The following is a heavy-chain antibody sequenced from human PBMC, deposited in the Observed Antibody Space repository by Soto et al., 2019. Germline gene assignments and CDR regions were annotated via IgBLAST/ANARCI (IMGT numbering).Heavy chain of an antibody. Sequence: ASVKVSCKASGYTFTSYGISWVRQAPGQGLEWMGWISAYNGNTNYAQKLQGRVTMTTDTSTSTAYMELRSLRSDDTAVYYCARDNSDFWSGYYTESGMDVWGQGTTVT. CDR1: GYTFTSYG. D-gene: IGHD3-3*01. CDR2: ISAYNGNT. CDR3: ARDNSDFWSGYYTESGMDV. J-gene: IGHJ6*02. V-gene: IGHV1-18*01.